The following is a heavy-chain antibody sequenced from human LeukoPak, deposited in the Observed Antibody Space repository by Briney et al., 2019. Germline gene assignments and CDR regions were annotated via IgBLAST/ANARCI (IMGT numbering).Heavy chain of an antibody. J-gene: IGHJ4*02. Sequence: GGSLRLSCAASAFTFGNYAMNWVRQAPGKGLEWVSCLSGSGASTYYADSVKGRFTISRDNSKNMLYLQMNRLRAGDTAVYYCAKGSDRSGSYYLDYWGQGTLVTVSS. CDR1: AFTFGNYA. V-gene: IGHV3-23*01. CDR3: AKGSDRSGSYYLDY. CDR2: LSGSGAST. D-gene: IGHD3-10*01.